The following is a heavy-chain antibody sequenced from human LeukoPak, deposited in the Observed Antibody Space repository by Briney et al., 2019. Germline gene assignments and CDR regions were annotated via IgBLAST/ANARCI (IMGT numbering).Heavy chain of an antibody. D-gene: IGHD2-15*01. CDR2: ISAYNGNT. CDR1: GYTFTSYG. J-gene: IGHJ6*02. CDR3: ARSPRYCSGGSCPPGYYYYGMDV. V-gene: IGHV1-18*01. Sequence: PWASVKVSCKASGYTFTSYGISWVRQAPGQGLEWMGWISAYNGNTNYAQKLQGRVTMTTDTSTSTAYMELRSLISDDTAVYYCARSPRYCSGGSCPPGYYYYGMDVWGQGTTVTVSS.